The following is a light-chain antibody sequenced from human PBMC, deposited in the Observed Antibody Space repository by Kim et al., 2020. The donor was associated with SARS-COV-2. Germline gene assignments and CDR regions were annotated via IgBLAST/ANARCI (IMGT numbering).Light chain of an antibody. CDR3: SSYTSSSTLV. J-gene: IGLJ2*01. CDR2: DVS. CDR1: SSDVGDQNN. Sequence: GKSMTISCIGTSSDVGDQNNVSGNQQHPAKAPTLRIYDVSNRPSGVSNRFSGSKSGNTASLTISGLQAEDEADYYCSSYTSSSTLVFGGGTQLTVL. V-gene: IGLV2-14*03.